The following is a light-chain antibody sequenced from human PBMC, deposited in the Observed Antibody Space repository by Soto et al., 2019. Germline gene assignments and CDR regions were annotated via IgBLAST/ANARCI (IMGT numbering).Light chain of an antibody. CDR3: QQLNSYPLT. Sequence: DIQLTQSPSFLSASVGDRVTITCRASQGISSYLAWYQQNPGKAPKLLIYAASTLQSGVPSRFSGSGSGTEFTLTISSLQPEDFATYYCQQLNSYPLTFGTGTKVDIK. V-gene: IGKV1-9*01. CDR2: AAS. CDR1: QGISSY. J-gene: IGKJ3*01.